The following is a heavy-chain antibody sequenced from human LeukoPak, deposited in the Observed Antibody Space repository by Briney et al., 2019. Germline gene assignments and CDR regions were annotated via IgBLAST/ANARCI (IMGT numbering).Heavy chain of an antibody. V-gene: IGHV1-2*02. CDR1: GYTFTGYY. D-gene: IGHD3-22*01. J-gene: IGHJ4*02. CDR2: INPNSGGT. Sequence: ASVEVSCKASGYTFTGYYMHWVRQAPGQGLEWMGWINPNSGGTNYAQKFQGRVTMTRDTSISTAYMELSRLRSDDTAVYYCARDVTRRDYYDSSGYYQYFDYWGQGTLVTVSS. CDR3: ARDVTRRDYYDSSGYYQYFDY.